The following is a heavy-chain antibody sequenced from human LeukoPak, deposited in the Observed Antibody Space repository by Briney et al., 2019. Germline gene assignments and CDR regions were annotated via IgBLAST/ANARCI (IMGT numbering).Heavy chain of an antibody. CDR3: ARVGQWLVENDWFDP. Sequence: GASVKVSCKASECTFTAYYVHWVRQAPGQGLEWMGWINPNSGDTNFAQNFQGRVTMTRDTSISTVYMELSRLRSDDTAVYYCARVGQWLVENDWFDPWGQGTLVTVSS. CDR1: ECTFTAYY. J-gene: IGHJ5*02. D-gene: IGHD6-19*01. V-gene: IGHV1-2*02. CDR2: INPNSGDT.